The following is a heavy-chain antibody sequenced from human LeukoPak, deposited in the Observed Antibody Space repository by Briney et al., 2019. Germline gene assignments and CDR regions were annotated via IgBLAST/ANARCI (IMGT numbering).Heavy chain of an antibody. J-gene: IGHJ5*02. CDR2: IYYSGST. CDR1: GGSISSGGYY. CDR3: ARAPYYGSPRFDP. D-gene: IGHD3-10*01. Sequence: PSETLSLTCTVSGGSISSGGYYWSWIRQHPGKGLEWIGYIYYSGSTYYNPSLKSRVTISVDTSKNQFSLKLSSVTAAATAVYYCARAPYYGSPRFDPWGQGTLVTVSS. V-gene: IGHV4-31*03.